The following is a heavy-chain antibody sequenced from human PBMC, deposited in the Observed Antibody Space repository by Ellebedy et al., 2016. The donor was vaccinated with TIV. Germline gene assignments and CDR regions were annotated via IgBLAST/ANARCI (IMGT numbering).Heavy chain of an antibody. D-gene: IGHD6-13*01. Sequence: GGSLRLXXAASGFTSSRHAMHWVRQATGKGLEWVSAIGTVGDTYYPGSVKGRFTISRENAKNSLYLQMNSLRAEDTAVYYCAREKPTAGRDYFHYYGMDVWGQGTTVTVSS. CDR1: GFTSSRHA. CDR3: AREKPTAGRDYFHYYGMDV. J-gene: IGHJ6*02. V-gene: IGHV3-13*01. CDR2: IGTVGDT.